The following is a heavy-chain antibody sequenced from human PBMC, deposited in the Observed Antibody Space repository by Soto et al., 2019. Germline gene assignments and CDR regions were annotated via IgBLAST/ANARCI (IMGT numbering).Heavy chain of an antibody. CDR2: MNPNSGNT. J-gene: IGHJ6*02. D-gene: IGHD3-3*01. Sequence: GASVKVSCKASGYTFTSYDINWVRQATGQGLEWMGWMNPNSGNTGYAQKFQGRVTMTRNTSISTAYMELSSLRSEDTAVYYCARGGGGITIFGVVITYYYYYYGMDVWGQGTTVTVYS. CDR1: GYTFTSYD. V-gene: IGHV1-8*01. CDR3: ARGGGGITIFGVVITYYYYYYGMDV.